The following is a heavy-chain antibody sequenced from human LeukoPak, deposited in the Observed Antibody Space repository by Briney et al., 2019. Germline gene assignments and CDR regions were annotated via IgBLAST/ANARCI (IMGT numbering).Heavy chain of an antibody. CDR1: GYTFTSYG. V-gene: IGHV1-18*01. Sequence: ASVKVSCKASGYTFTSYGISWVRQAPGQGLEWVGWVSPYNGHTNYAQKFQGRVTMTTVTSTSTAYMEVRSLRSDDTAMYYCATDNWNSFDYWGQGTLVTVSS. CDR2: VSPYNGHT. CDR3: ATDNWNSFDY. J-gene: IGHJ4*02. D-gene: IGHD1-7*01.